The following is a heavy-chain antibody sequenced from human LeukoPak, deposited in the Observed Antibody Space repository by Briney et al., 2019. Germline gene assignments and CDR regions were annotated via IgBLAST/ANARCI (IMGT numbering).Heavy chain of an antibody. J-gene: IGHJ4*02. CDR2: IKQDGSEK. CDR3: ARDFGTDS. D-gene: IGHD3-10*01. V-gene: IGHV3-7*01. CDR1: GFTFSSYW. Sequence: GGSLRLPCVASGFTFSSYWMSWVRQAPGKGLEWVANIKQDGSEKYYVDSVKGRFTISRDNAKNSLYLQMNSLRAEDTAVYYCARDFGTDSWGQGTLVTVSS.